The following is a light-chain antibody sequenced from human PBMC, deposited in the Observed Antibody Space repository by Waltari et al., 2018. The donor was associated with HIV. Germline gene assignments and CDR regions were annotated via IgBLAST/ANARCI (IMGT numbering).Light chain of an antibody. Sequence: QSALTQPASVSGSPGQSITISCTGTSRDVGLYNYVSWYQHHPGKAPKLKIYEVSNRPSGVSNRFSGSKSGNTASLTISGLQAEDEADYYCTSYTTSSTWVFGGGTQLTVL. CDR1: SRDVGLYNY. J-gene: IGLJ3*02. V-gene: IGLV2-14*01. CDR2: EVS. CDR3: TSYTTSSTWV.